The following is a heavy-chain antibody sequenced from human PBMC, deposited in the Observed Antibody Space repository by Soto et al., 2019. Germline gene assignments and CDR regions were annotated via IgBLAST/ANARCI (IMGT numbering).Heavy chain of an antibody. J-gene: IGHJ3*02. Sequence: GGSLRLSCAASGFTFSSYGMHWVRQAPGKGLEWVAVIWYDGSNKYYADSVKGRFTISRDNSKNTLYLQMNSLRAEDTAVYYCANSRSYFGLDAFDIWGQGTMVTVSS. CDR2: IWYDGSNK. V-gene: IGHV3-33*06. D-gene: IGHD1-26*01. CDR1: GFTFSSYG. CDR3: ANSRSYFGLDAFDI.